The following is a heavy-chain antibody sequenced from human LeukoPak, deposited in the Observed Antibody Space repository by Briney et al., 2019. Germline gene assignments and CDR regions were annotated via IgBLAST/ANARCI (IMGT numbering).Heavy chain of an antibody. Sequence: ASVKVSCKASGYSFTSYGINWVRQAPGQGLEWMGSINTYNGNTNYAQTLQGRVTMTTDTSTNTAYMDLSNLRSDDTAVYYCARESYYYDSSGYFDWWGQGTLVTVSS. CDR3: ARESYYYDSSGYFDW. D-gene: IGHD3-22*01. V-gene: IGHV1-18*01. J-gene: IGHJ4*02. CDR1: GYSFTSYG. CDR2: INTYNGNT.